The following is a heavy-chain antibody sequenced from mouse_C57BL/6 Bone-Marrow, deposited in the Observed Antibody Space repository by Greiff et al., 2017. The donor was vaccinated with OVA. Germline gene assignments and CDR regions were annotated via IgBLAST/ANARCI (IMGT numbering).Heavy chain of an antibody. CDR2: IYPRSGNT. CDR3: ARGDYYGSSFNYFDY. D-gene: IGHD1-1*01. J-gene: IGHJ2*01. V-gene: IGHV1-81*01. Sequence: QVHVKQSGAELARPGASVKLSCKASGYTFTSYGISWVKQRTGQGLEWIGEIYPRSGNTYYNEKFKGKATLTADKSSSTAYMELRSLTSEDSAVYFCARGDYYGSSFNYFDYWGQGTTLTVSS. CDR1: GYTFTSYG.